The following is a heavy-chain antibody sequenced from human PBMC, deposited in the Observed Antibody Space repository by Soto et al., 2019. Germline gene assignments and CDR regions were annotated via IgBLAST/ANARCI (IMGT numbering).Heavy chain of an antibody. CDR3: ARAEKNCYDGGGYPVDS. V-gene: IGHV4-61*01. D-gene: IGHD3-22*01. Sequence: QVQLQESGPGLVKPSETLSLTCTVSGGSVNSGSHCWSWIRQPPGKGLEWIGYVYNSVSTNYNPSLKSRVTISVDTSKNQFSLRLSAVTAADTALYYCARAEKNCYDGGGYPVDSWGQGALVTVSP. CDR1: GGSVNSGSHC. J-gene: IGHJ4*02. CDR2: VYNSVST.